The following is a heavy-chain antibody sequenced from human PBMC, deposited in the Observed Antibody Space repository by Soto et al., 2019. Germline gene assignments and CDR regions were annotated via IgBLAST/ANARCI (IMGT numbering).Heavy chain of an antibody. Sequence: LRLSCVASGFTFSSFAMHCVRQAPGKGLEWVAVMSYDGRNKNYADSVKGRVTISRDNSKNTLYLQMNSLRAEDTAVYYCAKVKGIAAGWGMDVWGQGTAVTVSS. CDR2: MSYDGRNK. CDR3: AKVKGIAAGWGMDV. CDR1: GFTFSSFA. D-gene: IGHD6-13*01. V-gene: IGHV3-30*04. J-gene: IGHJ6*02.